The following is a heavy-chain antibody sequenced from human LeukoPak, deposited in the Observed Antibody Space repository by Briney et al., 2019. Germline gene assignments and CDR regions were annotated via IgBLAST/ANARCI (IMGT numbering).Heavy chain of an antibody. CDR2: FSGSGDST. D-gene: IGHD6-13*01. V-gene: IGHV3-23*01. Sequence: GGSLRASCAASGSTFSSYVMSWVRQAPGKGLGWVSAFSGSGDSTYYADSVKGRFTISRDNSKNTLYLQMNTLRAEDTAVYYCAKALYTSSWFDFDSWGQGTLVTVSS. J-gene: IGHJ4*02. CDR3: AKALYTSSWFDFDS. CDR1: GSTFSSYV.